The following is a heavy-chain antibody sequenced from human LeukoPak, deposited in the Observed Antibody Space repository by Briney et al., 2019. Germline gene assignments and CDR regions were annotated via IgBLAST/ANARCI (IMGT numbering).Heavy chain of an antibody. D-gene: IGHD4-17*01. V-gene: IGHV3-7*05. CDR2: IKQDGSDK. J-gene: IGHJ2*01. Sequence: GGSLRLSCAASGFTFTTYWMSWVRQAPGKRLEWVANIKQDGSDKYYVDSVKGRFTISRDNAKNSLYLQTNSLRAEDAAVYYCAREARGDDYFDLWGRGTLVTVSS. CDR1: GFTFTTYW. CDR3: AREARGDDYFDL.